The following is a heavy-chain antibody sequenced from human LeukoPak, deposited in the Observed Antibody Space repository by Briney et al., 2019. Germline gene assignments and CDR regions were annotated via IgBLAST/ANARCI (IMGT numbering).Heavy chain of an antibody. Sequence: GESLKISCKGSGYSFTSYWSGWVRQMPGKGLEWMGIIYPGDSDTRYSPSFQGQVTISADKSISTAYLQWSSLKASDTAMYYCARHWPSYGLGSGSYLGAFSYYYYYMDVWGKGTTVTVSS. D-gene: IGHD3-10*01. CDR1: GYSFTSYW. V-gene: IGHV5-51*01. CDR2: IYPGDSDT. J-gene: IGHJ6*03. CDR3: ARHWPSYGLGSGSYLGAFSYYYYYMDV.